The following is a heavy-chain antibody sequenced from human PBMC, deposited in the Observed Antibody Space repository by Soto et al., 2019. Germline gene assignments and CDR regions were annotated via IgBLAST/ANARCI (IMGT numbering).Heavy chain of an antibody. CDR3: ATRVITMVRGEDY. V-gene: IGHV4-39*01. J-gene: IGHJ4*02. D-gene: IGHD3-10*01. CDR1: GGSISSSSYY. Sequence: QLQLQESGPGLVKPSETLSLTCTVSGGSISSSSYYWGWIRQPPGKGLEWIGSIYYSGSTYYNPYLKSRVTISVDTSKNQFSLKLCSVTAADTAVYYCATRVITMVRGEDYWGQGTLVTVSS. CDR2: IYYSGST.